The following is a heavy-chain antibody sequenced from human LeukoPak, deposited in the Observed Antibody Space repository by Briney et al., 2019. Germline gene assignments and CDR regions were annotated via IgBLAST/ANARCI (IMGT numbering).Heavy chain of an antibody. J-gene: IGHJ4*02. CDR1: GYTLTELS. CDR3: ATDRGMVRGVILDY. V-gene: IGHV1-24*01. D-gene: IGHD3-10*01. Sequence: GSVKVSCKVSGYTLTELSMHWVRQAPGKGLEWMGGFDPVDGETVYAQKFQGRVTMTEDTSTDTAYMELSRLRSAHTAVYYCATDRGMVRGVILDYWGQGTLVTVSS. CDR2: FDPVDGET.